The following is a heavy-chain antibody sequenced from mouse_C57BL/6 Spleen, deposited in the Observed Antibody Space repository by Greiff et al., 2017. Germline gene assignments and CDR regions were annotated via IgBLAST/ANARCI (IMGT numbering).Heavy chain of an antibody. V-gene: IGHV1-64*01. CDR1: GYTFTSYW. J-gene: IGHJ4*01. Sequence: QVQLQQPGAELVKPGASVKLSCKASGYTFTSYWMHWVKQRPGQGLEWIGMIHPNSGSTNYNEKFKSKATLTVDKSSSTAYMQLSSLTSEDSAVYYCARRGLWYDYDNARDYWGQGTSVTVSS. CDR2: IHPNSGST. D-gene: IGHD2-4*01. CDR3: ARRGLWYDYDNARDY.